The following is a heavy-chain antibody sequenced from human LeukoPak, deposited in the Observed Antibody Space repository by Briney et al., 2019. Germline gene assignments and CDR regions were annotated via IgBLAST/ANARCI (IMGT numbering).Heavy chain of an antibody. D-gene: IGHD3-10*01. CDR3: VKDISGWYYGSGSDFDY. J-gene: IGHJ4*02. CDR2: ISGSGGST. V-gene: IGHV3-23*01. CDR1: GFTFSRYA. Sequence: GGSLRLSCAASGFTFSRYAMSWVRQAPGKGLEWVSAISGSGGSTYYADSVKGRFTIPIDNHKHTLHLQMNSLRADDTAVYYCVKDISGWYYGSGSDFDYWGQGTLVTVSS.